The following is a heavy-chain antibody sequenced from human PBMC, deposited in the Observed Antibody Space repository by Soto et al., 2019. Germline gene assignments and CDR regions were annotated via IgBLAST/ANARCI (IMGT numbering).Heavy chain of an antibody. CDR2: INPNSGDT. D-gene: IGHD3-22*01. J-gene: IGHJ4*02. CDR3: ARARTNYYNTSDYDF. Sequence: VKVSCKASGYTFIGYYMHWVRQAPGQGLEWMGWINPNSGDTNYAQKFQGRVTMTRDTSISTAYTELSRLRFDDTAVYYCARARTNYYNTSDYDFWGQGTLVTVSS. CDR1: GYTFIGYY. V-gene: IGHV1-2*02.